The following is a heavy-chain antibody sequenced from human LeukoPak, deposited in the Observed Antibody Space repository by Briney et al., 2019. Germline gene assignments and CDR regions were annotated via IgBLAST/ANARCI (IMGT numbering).Heavy chain of an antibody. D-gene: IGHD2-21*01. CDR3: AASYCGGDCYFDY. Sequence: SVKVSCKASGSTFTSSAVQWVRQARGQRLEWIGWIVVGSGNTNYAQKFQERVTITRDMSTSTAYMELSSLRSEDTAVYYCAASYCGGDCYFDYWGQGTLVTVSS. CDR1: GSTFTSSA. V-gene: IGHV1-58*01. CDR2: IVVGSGNT. J-gene: IGHJ4*02.